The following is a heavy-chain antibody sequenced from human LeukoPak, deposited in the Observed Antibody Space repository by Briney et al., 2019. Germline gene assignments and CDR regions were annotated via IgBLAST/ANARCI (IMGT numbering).Heavy chain of an antibody. CDR3: AKDKITLAAAAFYYFDY. D-gene: IGHD6-13*01. V-gene: IGHV3-23*01. J-gene: IGHJ4*02. CDR2: ISGSGGST. Sequence: GGSLRLSCAASGFTFSSYGIHWVRQAPGKGLEWVSAISGSGGSTYYADSLKGRFSISRDNSKNTLYLQMNSLRAEDTAVYYCAKDKITLAAAAFYYFDYWGQGTLVTVSS. CDR1: GFTFSSYG.